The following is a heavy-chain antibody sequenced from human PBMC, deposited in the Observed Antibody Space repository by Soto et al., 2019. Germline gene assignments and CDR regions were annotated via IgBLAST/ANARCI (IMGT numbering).Heavy chain of an antibody. CDR3: ARELRFLEWLSGDYYYYGMTS. CDR1: GGSISSSSYY. J-gene: IGHJ6*02. D-gene: IGHD3-3*01. Sequence: SETLSLTCTVSGGSISSSSYYWVWIRHPPGKGLEWIGSIYYSGSTYYNPSLKSRVTISVDTSKNQFSLKLSSVTAADTAAYYCARELRFLEWLSGDYYYYGMTSGAKGPRSPSP. CDR2: IYYSGST. V-gene: IGHV4-39*01.